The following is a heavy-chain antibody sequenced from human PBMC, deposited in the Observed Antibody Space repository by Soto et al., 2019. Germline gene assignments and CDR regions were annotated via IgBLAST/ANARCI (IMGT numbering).Heavy chain of an antibody. CDR3: AAGSDYIWGSYRYPHYYYMDV. D-gene: IGHD3-16*02. J-gene: IGHJ6*03. V-gene: IGHV1-58*02. Sequence: SVKVSCKASGFTFTSSAMQWVRQARGQRLEWIGWIVVGSGNTNYAQKFQERVTITRDMSTSTAYMELSSLRSEDTAVYYCAAGSDYIWGSYRYPHYYYMDVWGKGTTVTVSS. CDR2: IVVGSGNT. CDR1: GFTFTSSA.